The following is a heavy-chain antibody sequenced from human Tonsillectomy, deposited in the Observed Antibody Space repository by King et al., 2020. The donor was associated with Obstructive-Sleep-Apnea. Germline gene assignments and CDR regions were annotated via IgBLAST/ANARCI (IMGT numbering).Heavy chain of an antibody. J-gene: IGHJ6*02. CDR2: ISGSGWST. Sequence: VQLVESGGGLVQPGGSLRLSCAASGFSFSSYAMSWVRQAPGKGLEWGSAISGSGWSTYYADAVEGRVTISRDNSKNKLYVQMNSLRAEDTAVYYCAKCPGAAAGDTNGMDVWGQGTTVTVSS. D-gene: IGHD6-13*01. CDR3: AKCPGAAAGDTNGMDV. V-gene: IGHV3-23*04. CDR1: GFSFSSYA.